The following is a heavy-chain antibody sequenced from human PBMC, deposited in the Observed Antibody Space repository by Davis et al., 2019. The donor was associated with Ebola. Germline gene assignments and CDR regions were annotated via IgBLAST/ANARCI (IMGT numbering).Heavy chain of an antibody. CDR1: GGTFSSYA. J-gene: IGHJ4*02. CDR3: SMTTVTTANSVDY. V-gene: IGHV1-69*06. CDR2: IIPIFGTA. Sequence: AASVKVSCKASGGTFSSYAISWVRQAPGQGLEWMGGIIPIFGTANYAQKFQGRVTITADKSTSTAYMELSSLRSEDTAVYYCSMTTVTTANSVDYWGQGTLVTVSS. D-gene: IGHD4-17*01.